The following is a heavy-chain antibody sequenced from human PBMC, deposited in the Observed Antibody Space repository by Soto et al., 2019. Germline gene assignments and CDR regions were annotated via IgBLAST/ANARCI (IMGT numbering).Heavy chain of an antibody. CDR2: IYHSGST. D-gene: IGHD2-15*01. Sequence: PSETLSLTCAVSGGSISSSNWWSWVRQPPGKGLEWIGEIYHSGSTNYNPSLKSRVTISVDKSKNQFSLKLSSVTAADTAVYYCAREGYCSGGSCYSGTDYWGQGTLVTVSS. J-gene: IGHJ4*02. CDR1: GGSISSSNW. CDR3: AREGYCSGGSCYSGTDY. V-gene: IGHV4-4*02.